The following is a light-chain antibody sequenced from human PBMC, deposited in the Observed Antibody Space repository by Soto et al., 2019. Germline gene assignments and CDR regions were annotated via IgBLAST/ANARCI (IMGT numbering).Light chain of an antibody. J-gene: IGKJ1*01. V-gene: IGKV3-15*01. Sequence: EIVMTQSPGTLSVSPGERAALPCRASQSVRSDLAWYQQKPGQAPRLLIYGASTRATGIPARFSGSGSGTEFTLTISSLQSEDFAVYYCHQYVNWKWTFGQGTKVDIK. CDR2: GAS. CDR3: HQYVNWKWT. CDR1: QSVRSD.